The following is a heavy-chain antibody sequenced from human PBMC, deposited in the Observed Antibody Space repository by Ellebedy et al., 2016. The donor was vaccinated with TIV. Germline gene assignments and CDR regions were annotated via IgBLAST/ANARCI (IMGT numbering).Heavy chain of an antibody. CDR3: ARHESFWPGGGRFDP. Sequence: GESLKISXKGSGYSFTSYWISWVRQMPGKGLEWMGRIDPSDSYTNYSPSFQGHVTISADKSISTAYLQWSSLKASDTAMYYCARHESFWPGGGRFDPWGQGTLVTVSS. V-gene: IGHV5-10-1*01. J-gene: IGHJ5*02. D-gene: IGHD2-15*01. CDR2: IDPSDSYT. CDR1: GYSFTSYW.